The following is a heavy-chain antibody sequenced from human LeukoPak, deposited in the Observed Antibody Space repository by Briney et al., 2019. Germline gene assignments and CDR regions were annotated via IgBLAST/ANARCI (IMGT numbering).Heavy chain of an antibody. CDR2: ISSSSTYI. Sequence: GGSLRLSCAASGFTFSSYSMIWVRQAPGKGLEWVSSISSSSTYIYYADSAKGRFTISRDNSKNTLYLQMNSLRAEDTAVYYCARDMGYSSSWDDYFDYWGQGTLVTVSS. CDR1: GFTFSSYS. D-gene: IGHD6-13*01. J-gene: IGHJ4*02. V-gene: IGHV3-21*01. CDR3: ARDMGYSSSWDDYFDY.